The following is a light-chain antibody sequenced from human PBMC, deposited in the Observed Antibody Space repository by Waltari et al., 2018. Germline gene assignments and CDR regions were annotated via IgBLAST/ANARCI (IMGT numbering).Light chain of an antibody. Sequence: AIRMTPSPSPLSASTGDRLTSTCRASQDVSSYVAWYQQKPGKVPKLLIYAASTLQSGVPSRFSGSGSGTNFSLTIACLQSDDFAVYYCQQYYTYPVAFGGGAKVEVK. J-gene: IGKJ4*01. V-gene: IGKV1-8*01. CDR1: QDVSSY. CDR3: QQYYTYPVA. CDR2: AAS.